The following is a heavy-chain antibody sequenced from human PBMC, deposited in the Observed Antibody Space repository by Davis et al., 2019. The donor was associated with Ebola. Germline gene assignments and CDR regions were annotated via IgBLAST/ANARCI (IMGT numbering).Heavy chain of an antibody. D-gene: IGHD3-3*01. J-gene: IGHJ4*02. CDR1: GGSFSGYY. Sequence: PSETLSLTCAVYGGSFSGYYWSWIRQPPGKGLEWIGEINHSGSTKNNPSLKSRVTISVDTSKNQFSLKLSSVTAADTAVYYCARGGTDYDFWSGYYTGIDYWGQGTLVTVSS. V-gene: IGHV4-34*01. CDR2: INHSGST. CDR3: ARGGTDYDFWSGYYTGIDY.